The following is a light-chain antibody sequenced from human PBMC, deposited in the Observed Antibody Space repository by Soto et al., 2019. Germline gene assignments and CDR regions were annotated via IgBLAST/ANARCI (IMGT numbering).Light chain of an antibody. CDR1: SSDVGGYNY. Sequence: QSVLTQPASVSGSPGQSITISCTGTSSDVGGYNYVSWYQQHPGKAPKLMIYDVSNRPSGVSNRFSGSKSGNTASLTISGLQAEDEADYYCSSYTSNTTLVFGGGTNLTVL. J-gene: IGLJ2*01. CDR2: DVS. V-gene: IGLV2-14*01. CDR3: SSYTSNTTLV.